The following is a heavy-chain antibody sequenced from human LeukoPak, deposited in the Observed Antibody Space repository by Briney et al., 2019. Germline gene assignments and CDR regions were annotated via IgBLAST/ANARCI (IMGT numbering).Heavy chain of an antibody. V-gene: IGHV4-59*01. D-gene: IGHD5-24*01. CDR3: ASILRWLQFPYFDY. J-gene: IGHJ4*02. Sequence: SETLSLTCTVSGGSISSYYWSWIRQPPGKGLEWIGYIYYSGSTNYNPSLKSRVTISVDTSKNQFSLKLSSVTAADTAVYYCASILRWLQFPYFDYWGQGTLVTVSS. CDR1: GGSISSYY. CDR2: IYYSGST.